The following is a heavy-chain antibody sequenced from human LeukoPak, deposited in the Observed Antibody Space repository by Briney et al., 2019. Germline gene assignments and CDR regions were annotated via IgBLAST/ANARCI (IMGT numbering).Heavy chain of an antibody. V-gene: IGHV3-9*03. D-gene: IGHD1-26*01. CDR1: GFTFDDYA. CDR2: ISWNSGSI. CDR3: AKAVSGDAFDI. J-gene: IGHJ3*02. Sequence: QPGRSLRLSCAASGFTFDDYAMHWVRQAPGKGLEWVSGISWNSGSIGYADSVKGRFTISRDNAKNSLYLQMNSLRAEDMALYYCAKAVSGDAFDIWGQGTMVTVSS.